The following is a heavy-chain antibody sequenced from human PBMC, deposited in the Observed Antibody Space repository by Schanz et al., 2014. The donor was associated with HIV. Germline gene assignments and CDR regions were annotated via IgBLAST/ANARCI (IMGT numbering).Heavy chain of an antibody. CDR2: IMPKFGTE. J-gene: IGHJ4*02. CDR3: VRVANYDGDDYYQRSHFDL. D-gene: IGHD3-22*01. V-gene: IGHV1-69*01. CDR1: GGTLSNYA. Sequence: QVQLVQSGAEVKKTGSPVKVSCKAFGGTLSNYAISWVRQAPGQGLEWLGLIMPKFGTENYAQKYQGRVTLPADATTAYMDLSSLKFEDTAVYYCVRVANYDGDDYYQRSHFDLWGQGTLVTVSS.